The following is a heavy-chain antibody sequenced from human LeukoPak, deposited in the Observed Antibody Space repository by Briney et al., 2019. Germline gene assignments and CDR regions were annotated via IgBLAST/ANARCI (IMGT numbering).Heavy chain of an antibody. CDR3: ARAWDAFDI. CDR1: GGSFSSGSYY. V-gene: IGHV4-61*01. Sequence: SETLSLTCTVSGGSFSSGSYYWSWIRQPPGKGLEWIGYIYYSGSTNYNPSLKSRVTISVDTSKNQFSLKLSSVTAADTAVYYCARAWDAFDIWGQGTMVTVSS. CDR2: IYYSGST. J-gene: IGHJ3*02.